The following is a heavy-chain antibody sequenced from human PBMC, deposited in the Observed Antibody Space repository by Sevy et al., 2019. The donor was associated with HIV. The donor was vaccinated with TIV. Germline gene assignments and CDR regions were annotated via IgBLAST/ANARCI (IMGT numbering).Heavy chain of an antibody. CDR3: ARVVGNVSGNIYKYYYDLDV. V-gene: IGHV3-21*01. J-gene: IGHJ6*02. CDR1: GFRFNSYD. Sequence: GGSLRLSCAASGFRFNSYDMNWVRQAPGKGLEWVASISSASGIIYYGDSVRGRFSISRDNAKKSLYLQMNSLRVEDTAVYYCARVVGNVSGNIYKYYYDLDVWGQGTAVNVSS. D-gene: IGHD3-10*01. CDR2: ISSASGII.